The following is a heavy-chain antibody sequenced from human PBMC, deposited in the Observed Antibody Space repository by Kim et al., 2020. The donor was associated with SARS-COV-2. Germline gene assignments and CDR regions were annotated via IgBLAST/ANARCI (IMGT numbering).Heavy chain of an antibody. CDR3: ARVRARFVPWFDP. J-gene: IGHJ5*02. V-gene: IGHV4-31*02. D-gene: IGHD3-3*01. Sequence: YYNPSLKSRVFISIDTSKNQFSRNLSSVTAADTAVYYCARVRARFVPWFDPWGQGTTVTVSS.